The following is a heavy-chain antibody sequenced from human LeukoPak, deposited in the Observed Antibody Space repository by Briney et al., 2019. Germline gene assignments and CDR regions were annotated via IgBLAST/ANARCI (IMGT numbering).Heavy chain of an antibody. D-gene: IGHD3-10*01. Sequence: SETLSLTCTVSGGSISSGGYYWSWIRQHPGKGLEWIGYIYYSGSTYYNPSLKSRVTISVDTSKNQFSLKLSSVTAADTAVYYCARRHGSGSYPYYFDYWGQGTLITVSS. V-gene: IGHV4-31*03. J-gene: IGHJ4*02. CDR2: IYYSGST. CDR1: GGSISSGGYY. CDR3: ARRHGSGSYPYYFDY.